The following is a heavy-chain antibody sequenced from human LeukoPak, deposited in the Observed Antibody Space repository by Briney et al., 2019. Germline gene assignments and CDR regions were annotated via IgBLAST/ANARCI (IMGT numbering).Heavy chain of an antibody. Sequence: SETLSLTCTVSGGSISSYYWSWIRQPPGKGLEWIGYIYYSGSTNYNPSLKSRVTISVDTSKNQFSLKLSSVTAADTAVYYCARHDCSGGSCYSLYWYFDLWGRGTLVTVSS. CDR2: IYYSGST. V-gene: IGHV4-59*08. CDR3: ARHDCSGGSCYSLYWYFDL. D-gene: IGHD2-15*01. CDR1: GGSISSYY. J-gene: IGHJ2*01.